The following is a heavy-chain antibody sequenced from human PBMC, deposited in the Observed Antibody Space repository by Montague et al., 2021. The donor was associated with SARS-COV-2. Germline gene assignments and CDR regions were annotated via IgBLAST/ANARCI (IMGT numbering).Heavy chain of an antibody. D-gene: IGHD3-3*01. Sequence: SETLSLTCTVSGGSIGAYYWSWIRQPPGKGPEWTAYISSSGTTNYNPSLKSRITVSVDTSRNQLSLKLSSVTAADSAVYYCARESRLKYLEWSGSRYDYHGMDVWGQGTTVTVSS. V-gene: IGHV4-59*01. CDR3: ARESRLKYLEWSGSRYDYHGMDV. J-gene: IGHJ6*02. CDR2: ISSSGTT. CDR1: GGSIGAYY.